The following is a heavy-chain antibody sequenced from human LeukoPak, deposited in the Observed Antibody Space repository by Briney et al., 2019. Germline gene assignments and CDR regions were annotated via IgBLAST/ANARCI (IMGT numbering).Heavy chain of an antibody. CDR2: IYYSGST. D-gene: IGHD3-22*01. Sequence: SETLSLTCTVSGGSISSYYWSWIRQPPGKGLEWIGYIYYSGSTDYNPPLKSRVTISVETSKNQFSLKLSSVTAADTAVYYCARVTGYMIEDYFDYWGQGTLVTVSS. J-gene: IGHJ4*02. CDR1: GGSISSYY. V-gene: IGHV4-59*01. CDR3: ARVTGYMIEDYFDY.